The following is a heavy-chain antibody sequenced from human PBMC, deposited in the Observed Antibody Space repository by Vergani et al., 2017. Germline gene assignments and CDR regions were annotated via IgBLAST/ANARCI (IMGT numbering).Heavy chain of an antibody. Sequence: QMQLQESGPGLVKPSETLSLSCTVSGDSISTSSYAWGWIRQPPGKTLERIGTVFYGGRTSYNPSLKSRVTLSLDTSKKQISLHLTSVTAADTAVYYCARASHCINCYSEGPNGPGYYYMDVWGKGTTVTVSS. CDR1: GDSISTSSYA. CDR2: VFYGGRT. CDR3: ARASHCINCYSEGPNGPGYYYMDV. J-gene: IGHJ6*03. D-gene: IGHD2-21*01. V-gene: IGHV4-39*01.